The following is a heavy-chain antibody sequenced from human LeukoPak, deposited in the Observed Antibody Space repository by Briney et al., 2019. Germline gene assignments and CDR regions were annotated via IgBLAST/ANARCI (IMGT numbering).Heavy chain of an antibody. D-gene: IGHD6-13*01. CDR1: GGSISSSSYY. V-gene: IGHV4-39*07. Sequence: MPSETLSLTCTVSGGSISSSSYYWGWIRQPPGKGLEWIGSIYYSGSTYYNPSLKSRVTISVDTSKNQFSLKLSSVTAADAAVYYCARDHGGVLHSSSWYLLGYFDYWGQGTLVTVSS. CDR3: ARDHGGVLHSSSWYLLGYFDY. J-gene: IGHJ4*02. CDR2: IYYSGST.